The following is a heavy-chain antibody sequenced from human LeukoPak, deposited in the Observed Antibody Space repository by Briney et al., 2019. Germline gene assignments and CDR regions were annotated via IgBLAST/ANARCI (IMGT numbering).Heavy chain of an antibody. J-gene: IGHJ3*01. CDR3: ARGKTSDDIIEDGFDL. D-gene: IGHD3-9*01. CDR1: GFSVGTNY. V-gene: IGHV3-66*01. CDR2: LYSGGGA. Sequence: GGSLRLSCAASGFSVGTNYMTWVRQAPGKGLEWVSVLYSGGGAYYADSVKDRFTISRDYSQNTLLLQMNSLRAEDTALYYCARGKTSDDIIEDGFDLGAKGQWSPSLQ.